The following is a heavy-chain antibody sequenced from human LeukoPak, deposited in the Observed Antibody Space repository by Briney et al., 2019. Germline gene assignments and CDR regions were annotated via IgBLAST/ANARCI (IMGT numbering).Heavy chain of an antibody. J-gene: IGHJ4*02. CDR2: ISNRDRTT. Sequence: GGSLRLSCAASGFTFSSYNMNWVRQAPGKGLEWVSYISNRDRTTYYADSVKGRFTISRDNAKNSLYLQMSSLRPEDTAVYYCARRGSGYYAWAFDYWGQGTLVTVSS. V-gene: IGHV3-48*04. CDR3: ARRGSGYYAWAFDY. CDR1: GFTFSSYN. D-gene: IGHD3-3*01.